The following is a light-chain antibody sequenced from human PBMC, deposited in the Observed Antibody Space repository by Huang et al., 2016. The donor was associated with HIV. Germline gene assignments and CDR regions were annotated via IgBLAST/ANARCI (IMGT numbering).Light chain of an antibody. J-gene: IGKJ4*01. CDR2: AAS. Sequence: DIQMTQSPSSVSASVGDRISFTCRASQDINRWLAWYQQKPGKAPKLLIYAASTLQGGAPSRFSGRVSGTGFTLTINNLQPEDFAAYFCQQAVSFPLTFGGGTKVEIK. CDR3: QQAVSFPLT. CDR1: QDINRW. V-gene: IGKV1-12*01.